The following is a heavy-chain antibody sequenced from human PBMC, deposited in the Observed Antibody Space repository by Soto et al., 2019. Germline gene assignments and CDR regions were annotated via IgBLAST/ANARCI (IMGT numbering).Heavy chain of an antibody. Sequence: QITLQESAPVLVRPTETLTLTCTYSGFSLSTSGVGVGWVRQSPGKALEWLAVIYWDDDKRYMPSLQNRLTISKDTSRNQVVLAMAHMLPMDTGTYYCARRLRQSGNSWDSGASDIWGHGTVVAVS. V-gene: IGHV2-5*02. CDR2: IYWDDDK. J-gene: IGHJ3*02. CDR3: ARRLRQSGNSWDSGASDI. D-gene: IGHD1-1*01. CDR1: GFSLSTSGVG.